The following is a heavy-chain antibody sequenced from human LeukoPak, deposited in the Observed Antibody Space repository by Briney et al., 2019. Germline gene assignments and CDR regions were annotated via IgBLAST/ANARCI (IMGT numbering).Heavy chain of an antibody. J-gene: IGHJ4*02. Sequence: GGSLRLSCAASGFTFSYYEMNWVRQAPGKGLEWVSYISSSGSTIYYAESVKGRFTISRDNAEDSLYLQINSLRAEDTAVYFCAKVWFGEDTYLDFWGQGTLVTVSS. CDR3: AKVWFGEDTYLDF. V-gene: IGHV3-48*03. CDR2: ISSSGSTI. D-gene: IGHD3-10*01. CDR1: GFTFSYYE.